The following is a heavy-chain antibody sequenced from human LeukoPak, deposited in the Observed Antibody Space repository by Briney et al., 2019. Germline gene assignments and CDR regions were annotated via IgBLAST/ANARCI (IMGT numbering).Heavy chain of an antibody. CDR2: ITGSGGNT. CDR1: GFTFSNYA. Sequence: PGGSLRLSCAASGFTFSNYAMSWVRQAPGKGLEWVSAITGSGGNTYYADSVKGRFTISRDNSKNTLYLQMNSLRAEDTAVYYCAKDACGGSTSCHLFDYWGQGTLVTVSS. J-gene: IGHJ4*02. CDR3: AKDACGGSTSCHLFDY. V-gene: IGHV3-23*01. D-gene: IGHD2-2*01.